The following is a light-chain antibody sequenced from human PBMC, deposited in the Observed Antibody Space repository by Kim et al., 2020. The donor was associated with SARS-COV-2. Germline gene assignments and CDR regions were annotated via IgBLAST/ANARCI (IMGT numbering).Light chain of an antibody. CDR1: QSVSSSY. J-gene: IGKJ4*01. CDR2: GAS. V-gene: IGKV3-20*01. Sequence: SPGERATPSCRASQSVSSSYLAWYQQKPGQAPRLLIYGASSRATGIPDRFSGSGSGTDFTLTISRLEPEDFAVYYWQQYGSSPLTFGGGTKVDIK. CDR3: QQYGSSPLT.